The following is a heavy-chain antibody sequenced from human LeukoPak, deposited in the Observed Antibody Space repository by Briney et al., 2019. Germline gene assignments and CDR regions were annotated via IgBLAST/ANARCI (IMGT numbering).Heavy chain of an antibody. CDR1: GFTLSSYS. V-gene: IGHV3-21*01. Sequence: GGSLRLSCAASGFTLSSYSINWVRQAPGKGLERISSISNTNTYINYADSVKGRFTISRDNAKNSLYLQMTSLRAEDTAVYYCVRDGAYYDSAPYNFDYRGQGTLVAVSS. CDR2: ISNTNTYI. D-gene: IGHD3-22*01. J-gene: IGHJ4*02. CDR3: VRDGAYYDSAPYNFDY.